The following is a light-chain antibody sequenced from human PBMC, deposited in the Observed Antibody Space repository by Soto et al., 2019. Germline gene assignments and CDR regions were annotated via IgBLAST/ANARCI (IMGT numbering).Light chain of an antibody. CDR1: SRDVGFSNY. Sequence: QSVPTQPRSVSGSPGQTVTISCTGTSRDVGFSNYISWYQQHPDEAPKLVIYDVAQRPSGVPDRLSGSRSGKTASLTISGLQPDDEGDYYCCSYVGGDTLIFGSGTKLTVL. V-gene: IGLV2-11*01. CDR2: DVA. CDR3: CSYVGGDTLI. J-gene: IGLJ1*01.